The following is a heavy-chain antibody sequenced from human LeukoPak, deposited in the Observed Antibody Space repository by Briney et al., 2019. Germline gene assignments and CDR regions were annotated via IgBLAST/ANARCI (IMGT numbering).Heavy chain of an antibody. CDR3: ARHGSGYDYYFDY. D-gene: IGHD5-12*01. Sequence: SETLSLTCTVSGGSISSYYLSWIRQPPGKGLEWIGYLYNSGNTNHNPSLKSRVTISVDTSKTQLSLKLSSVTAADTAMYYCARHGSGYDYYFDYWGQGTLVTVST. CDR2: LYNSGNT. CDR1: GGSISSYY. V-gene: IGHV4-59*08. J-gene: IGHJ4*02.